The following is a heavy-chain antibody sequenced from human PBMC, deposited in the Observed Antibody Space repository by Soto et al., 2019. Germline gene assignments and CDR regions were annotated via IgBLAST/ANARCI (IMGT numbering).Heavy chain of an antibody. CDR3: ARDRGWELLYEYYFDY. CDR1: GFTFSSYG. CDR2: IWYDGSNK. D-gene: IGHD1-26*01. Sequence: PGGSLRLSCAASGFTFSSYGMHWVRQAPGKGLEWVAVIWYDGSNKYYADSVKGRFTISRDNSKNTLYLQMNSLRAEDTAVYHCARDRGWELLYEYYFDYWGQGTLVTVSS. V-gene: IGHV3-33*01. J-gene: IGHJ4*02.